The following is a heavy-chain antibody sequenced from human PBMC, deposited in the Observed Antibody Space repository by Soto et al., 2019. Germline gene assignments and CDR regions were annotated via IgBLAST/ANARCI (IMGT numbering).Heavy chain of an antibody. CDR2: TRNKANGYTT. D-gene: IGHD4-17*01. CDR1: GFTLSDHY. Sequence: GGSLRLSCAASGFTLSDHYMDWVRQAPGKGLEWVGRTRNKANGYTTEYAASVKGRFTISRDDSKNSLYLQMNSLITEDTAVYYCAREPQLTSVTVFDPWGHGTLVTVSS. J-gene: IGHJ5*02. V-gene: IGHV3-72*01. CDR3: AREPQLTSVTVFDP.